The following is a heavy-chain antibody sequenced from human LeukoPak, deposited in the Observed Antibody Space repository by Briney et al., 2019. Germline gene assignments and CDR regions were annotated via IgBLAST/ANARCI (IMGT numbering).Heavy chain of an antibody. CDR1: GFTFSSYA. CDR2: ISYDGSNK. V-gene: IGHV3-30*07. J-gene: IGHJ4*02. D-gene: IGHD3-10*01. CDR3: AKDRGITMVRGAPDY. Sequence: GGSLRLSCAASGFTFSSYAMHWVRQAPGKGLEWVAVISYDGSNKYYADSVKGRFTISRDNSKNTLYLQMNSLRAEDTAVYYCAKDRGITMVRGAPDYWGQGTLVTVSS.